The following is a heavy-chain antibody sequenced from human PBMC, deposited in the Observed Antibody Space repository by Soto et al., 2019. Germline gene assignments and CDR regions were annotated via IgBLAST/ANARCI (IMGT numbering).Heavy chain of an antibody. V-gene: IGHV4-59*12. CDR1: GGSIGSYY. J-gene: IGHJ4*01. CDR3: ARDRYYGGADY. D-gene: IGHD3-10*01. Sequence: SETLSLTCTVSGGSIGSYYWSWIRQPPGKGLEWIGYIYYSGSTTYNPSLKSRVTVLVDTSKNQFSLNLRSVTAADTAVYYCARDRYYGGADYWGQGTLVTVSS. CDR2: IYYSGST.